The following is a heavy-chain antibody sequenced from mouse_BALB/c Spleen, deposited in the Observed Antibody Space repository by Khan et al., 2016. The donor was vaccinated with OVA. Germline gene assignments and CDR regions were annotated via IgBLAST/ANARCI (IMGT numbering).Heavy chain of an antibody. D-gene: IGHD1-1*01. CDR1: GYTFSSYW. V-gene: IGHV1-87*01. CDR2: IYPGNGNT. CDR3: ARGNFYGTTSYIDY. J-gene: IGHJ2*01. Sequence: QVQLKQSGAELARPGASVKLSCKASGYTFSSYWMQWVKQRPGQGLEWIGTIYPGNGNTRYTQKFMGKATLTADTSSSTASMQLSSLTSEDSAVDYCARGNFYGTTSYIDYWGQGTTLTVSS.